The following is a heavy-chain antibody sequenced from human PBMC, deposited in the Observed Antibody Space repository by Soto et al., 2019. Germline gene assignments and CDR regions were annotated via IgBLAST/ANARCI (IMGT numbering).Heavy chain of an antibody. V-gene: IGHV1-18*01. J-gene: IGHJ6*02. Sequence: ASVKVSCKSSGYPFTTYVISWVRQAPGQGLEWMGWISGYNGHTKYAQKFQGRVTMTTDTSTSTVYMDLRSLRSDDTAVYYCAREGEMPYYYYGLDVWG. CDR2: ISGYNGHT. D-gene: IGHD3-16*01. CDR1: GYPFTTYV. CDR3: AREGEMPYYYYGLDV.